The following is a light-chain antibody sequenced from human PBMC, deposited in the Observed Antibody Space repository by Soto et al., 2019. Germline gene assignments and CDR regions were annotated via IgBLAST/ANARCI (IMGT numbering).Light chain of an antibody. CDR2: GNN. CDR1: SSNIGAGYD. J-gene: IGLJ3*02. Sequence: QSVLTQPPSVSGAPGQTITISCTGSSSNIGAGYDVHWYQQLPGRAPKLLIYGNNNRPSGVPDRFSGSKSGSTASLTISELQPDDEADYYCISFTPSTTTHWVFGGGTKLTVL. CDR3: ISFTPSTTTHWV. V-gene: IGLV1-40*01.